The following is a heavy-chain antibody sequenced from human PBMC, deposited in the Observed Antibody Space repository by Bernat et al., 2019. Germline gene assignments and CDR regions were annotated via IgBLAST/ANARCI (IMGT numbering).Heavy chain of an antibody. V-gene: IGHV1-8*02. CDR3: ASTKGGYDGSGAFDI. D-gene: IGHD5-12*01. Sequence: QVQLVQSGAEVKKPGASVKVSCKASGYTFTSYGISWVRQAPGQGLEWMGWMNPNSGNTGYAQKFQGRVTMTRNTSISTAYMELSSLRSEDTAVYYCASTKGGYDGSGAFDIWGQGTMVTVSS. CDR2: MNPNSGNT. J-gene: IGHJ3*02. CDR1: GYTFTSYG.